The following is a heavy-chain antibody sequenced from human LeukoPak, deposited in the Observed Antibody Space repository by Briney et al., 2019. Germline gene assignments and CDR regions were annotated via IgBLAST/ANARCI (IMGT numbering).Heavy chain of an antibody. Sequence: GESLKISCKGSGYSFTSYWIGWVRQMPGKGLEWMGIIYPGDSDTRYSPSFQGQVTISADKSISTAYLQWSSLKASDTAMYYCARASDDCSGGGCYLFSPGYDPWGQGTLVTVSS. CDR3: ARASDDCSGGGCYLFSPGYDP. V-gene: IGHV5-51*01. D-gene: IGHD2-15*01. CDR2: IYPGDSDT. J-gene: IGHJ5*02. CDR1: GYSFTSYW.